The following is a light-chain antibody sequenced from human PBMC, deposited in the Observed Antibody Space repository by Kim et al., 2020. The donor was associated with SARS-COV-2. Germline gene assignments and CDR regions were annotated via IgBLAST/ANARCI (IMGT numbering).Light chain of an antibody. CDR3: QQRGNSLT. J-gene: IGKJ4*01. Sequence: IVLTQSPATLSLSPGERATLSCRASQSVSSNLAWYQQKPGQAPRLLVYGASNRATGIPARFSGSGSGTDFTLTISSLEPEDFAVYYCQQRGNSLTFGGGTKVDIK. CDR1: QSVSSN. CDR2: GAS. V-gene: IGKV3-11*01.